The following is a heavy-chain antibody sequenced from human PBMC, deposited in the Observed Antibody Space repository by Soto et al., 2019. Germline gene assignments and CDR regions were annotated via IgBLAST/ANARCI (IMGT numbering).Heavy chain of an antibody. V-gene: IGHV1-3*01. D-gene: IGHD3-22*01. CDR2: INAGNGNT. Sequence: GASVKVSCKASGYTFTSYAMHWVRQAPGQRLEWMGWINAGNGNTKYSQKFQGRVTITRDTSASTAYMELSSLRSEDTAVYYCARDNYYYDSSGYYSKEFDYWGQGTLVTVS. CDR1: GYTFTSYA. J-gene: IGHJ4*02. CDR3: ARDNYYYDSSGYYSKEFDY.